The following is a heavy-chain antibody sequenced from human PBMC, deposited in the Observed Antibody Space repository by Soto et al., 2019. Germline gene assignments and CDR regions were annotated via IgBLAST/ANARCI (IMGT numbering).Heavy chain of an antibody. D-gene: IGHD3-3*01. CDR1: GFTFSSYA. Sequence: GGSLRLSCAASGFTFSSYAMRWVRQAPGKGLEWVSAISGSGGSTYYADSVKGRFTISRDNSKNTLYLQMNSLRAEDTAVYYWAKNIVGLEWLSHDYYYGMDVWGQGTTVTVSS. CDR2: ISGSGGST. V-gene: IGHV3-23*01. CDR3: AKNIVGLEWLSHDYYYGMDV. J-gene: IGHJ6*02.